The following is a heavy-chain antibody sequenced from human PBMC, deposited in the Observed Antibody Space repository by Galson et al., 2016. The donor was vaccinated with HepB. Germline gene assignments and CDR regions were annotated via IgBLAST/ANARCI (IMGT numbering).Heavy chain of an antibody. CDR2: ISYDGDTK. CDR3: ASDPRQWQRGYNYGFEY. CDR1: GFTFSTYG. Sequence: SLRLSCAASGFTFSTYGMHWVRQAPGKGLEWVAVISYDGDTKYHADSVKGRFTISRENSKNKLYLQMHRLRFEDTAVYYCASDPRQWQRGYNYGFEYWGQGTLVSVSS. J-gene: IGHJ4*02. D-gene: IGHD5-18*01. V-gene: IGHV3-30*03.